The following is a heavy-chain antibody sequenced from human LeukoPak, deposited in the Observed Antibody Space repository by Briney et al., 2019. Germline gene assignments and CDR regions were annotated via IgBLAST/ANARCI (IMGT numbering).Heavy chain of an antibody. D-gene: IGHD6-6*01. Sequence: PGGSLRLSCAASEFTFSIYWMSWVRQAPGKGLEWVANIKQDGSEKYYVDSVKGRFTISRDNAKNSLDLQMNSLRAEDTAVYYCARAFWGIAALWGQGTLVTVSS. CDR1: EFTFSIYW. J-gene: IGHJ4*02. CDR2: IKQDGSEK. CDR3: ARAFWGIAAL. V-gene: IGHV3-7*01.